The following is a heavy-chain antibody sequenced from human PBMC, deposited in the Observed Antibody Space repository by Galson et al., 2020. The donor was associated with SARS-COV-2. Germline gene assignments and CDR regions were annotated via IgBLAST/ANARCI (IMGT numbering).Heavy chain of an antibody. CDR2: FINVFHTA. Sequence: SVKVTCKAHGGSFIRTHLNWVRQPPGQGLEWQGGFINVFHTATYAQKFQDRATRTADEPTTTAYMELNNLRPDDTAVYFCVRGEVQTLDYWGQGTLVTVSS. V-gene: IGHV1-69*13. CDR3: VRGEVQTLDY. CDR1: GGSFIRTH. J-gene: IGHJ4*02. D-gene: IGHD1-1*01.